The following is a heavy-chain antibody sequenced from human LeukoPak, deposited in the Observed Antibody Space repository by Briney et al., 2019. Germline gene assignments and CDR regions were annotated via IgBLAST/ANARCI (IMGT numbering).Heavy chain of an antibody. CDR1: GFTFSDYY. Sequence: GGSLRLSCAASGFTFSDYYMSWIRQAPGKGLEWVSYISSSGSTIYYADSVKGRFTISRDNAKNSLYLQMNSLRAEDTAVYYCARSEYVWGSYRSGNFDYWGQGTLVTVSS. CDR3: ARSEYVWGSYRSGNFDY. CDR2: ISSSGSTI. V-gene: IGHV3-11*04. D-gene: IGHD3-16*02. J-gene: IGHJ4*02.